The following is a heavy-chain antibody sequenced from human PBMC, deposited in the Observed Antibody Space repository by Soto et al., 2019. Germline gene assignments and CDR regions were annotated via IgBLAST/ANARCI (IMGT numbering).Heavy chain of an antibody. V-gene: IGHV4-39*01. Sequence: SETLSLTCTVSGGSISSSSYYWGWIRQPPGKGLEWIGSIYYSGSTYYNPSLKSRVTISVDTSKNQFSLKLSSVTAADTAVYYYARHGGRFLEWTSFDYWGQGTLVTVSS. J-gene: IGHJ4*02. D-gene: IGHD3-3*01. CDR2: IYYSGST. CDR3: ARHGGRFLEWTSFDY. CDR1: GGSISSSSYY.